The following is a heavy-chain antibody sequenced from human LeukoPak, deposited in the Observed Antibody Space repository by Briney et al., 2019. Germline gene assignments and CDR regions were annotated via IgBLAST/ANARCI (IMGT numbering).Heavy chain of an antibody. V-gene: IGHV3-53*01. Sequence: GGSLRLSCAASGFTVSFNYMSWVRQAPGKGLEWISVIYSGGSTYYADSVKGRFTISRDNAKNSLYLQMNSLRADDTAVYYCARDHHDSRGYYFVDYWGQGTLVTVSS. D-gene: IGHD3-22*01. CDR3: ARDHHDSRGYYFVDY. J-gene: IGHJ4*02. CDR2: IYSGGST. CDR1: GFTVSFNY.